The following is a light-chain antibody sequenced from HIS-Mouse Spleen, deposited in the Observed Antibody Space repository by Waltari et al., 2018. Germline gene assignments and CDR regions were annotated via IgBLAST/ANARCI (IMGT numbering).Light chain of an antibody. CDR1: SSNIGSNT. J-gene: IGLJ3*02. V-gene: IGLV1-44*01. Sequence: QSVLTQPPSASGTPGQRVTISCSGRSSNIGSNTVHWYQQLPGTAPKLLIYSNNQRPSGVPDRFSGSKSGTSASLAISGLQSEDEADYYCAAWDDSLNGWVFGGGTKLTVL. CDR3: AAWDDSLNGWV. CDR2: SNN.